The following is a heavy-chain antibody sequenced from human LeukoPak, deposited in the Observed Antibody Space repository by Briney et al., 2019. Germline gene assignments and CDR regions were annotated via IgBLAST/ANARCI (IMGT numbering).Heavy chain of an antibody. CDR2: IYYSGST. Sequence: SETLSLTCTVSGGSISSYYWSWIRQPPGKGLEWIGYIYYSGSTNYNPSLKSRVTISVDTSKNQFSLKLSSVTAADTAVYYCARSNTYCSGGSCYPTYGMDVWGQGTTVIVS. CDR1: GGSISSYY. CDR3: ARSNTYCSGGSCYPTYGMDV. D-gene: IGHD2-15*01. V-gene: IGHV4-59*01. J-gene: IGHJ6*02.